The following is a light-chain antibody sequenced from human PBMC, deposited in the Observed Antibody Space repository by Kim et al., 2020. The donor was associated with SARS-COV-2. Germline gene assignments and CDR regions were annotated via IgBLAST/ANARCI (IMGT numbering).Light chain of an antibody. V-gene: IGKV1-8*01. CDR3: QQYYSYPYT. CDR1: QGISSY. J-gene: IGKJ2*01. CDR2: AAS. Sequence: AIRITQSPSSLSASTGDRVTITCRASQGISSYLAWYQQKPGKAPKLLIYAASTLQSGVPSRFSGSGSGTDFTLTISCLQSEDFATYHCQQYYSYPYTFGQGTKLEI.